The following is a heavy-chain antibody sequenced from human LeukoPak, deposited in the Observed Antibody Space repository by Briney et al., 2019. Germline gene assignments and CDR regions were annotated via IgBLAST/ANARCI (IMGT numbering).Heavy chain of an antibody. CDR2: ISGSGGST. D-gene: IGHD6-19*01. J-gene: IGHJ4*02. Sequence: PGGSLRLSCAASGFTFSSYAMSWVRQSPGKGLEWVSAISGSGGSTHYADSVKGRLTISRDNSKNTLYLQMNSLRAEDTAVYYCAKDLIAVAPGFDYWGQGILVTVSS. CDR1: GFTFSSYA. V-gene: IGHV3-23*01. CDR3: AKDLIAVAPGFDY.